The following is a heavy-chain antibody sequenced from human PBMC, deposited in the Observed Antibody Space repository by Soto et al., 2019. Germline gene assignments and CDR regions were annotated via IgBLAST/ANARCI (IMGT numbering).Heavy chain of an antibody. D-gene: IGHD6-13*01. Sequence: EVQLVESGGGLVKPGGSLRLSCATSGFTFSSYSMNWVRQAPGKWLEWVSSISSSSSYIYYADSVKGRFTISRDNAKNSLYLQMNRLGAADTAVYYCAREIRVSSWPFDYWGQGTLVTGSS. CDR3: AREIRVSSWPFDY. V-gene: IGHV3-21*06. J-gene: IGHJ4*02. CDR2: ISSSSSYI. CDR1: GFTFSSYS.